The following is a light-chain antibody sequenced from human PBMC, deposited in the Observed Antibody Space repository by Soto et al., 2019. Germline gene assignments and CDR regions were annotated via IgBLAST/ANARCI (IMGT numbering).Light chain of an antibody. V-gene: IGKV1-5*01. CDR2: DAS. J-gene: IGKJ2*01. CDR3: QHYNDNSGT. Sequence: DIQMTQSPSTLSASVGDTVTITCRASQSISTYLAWYQQNPGKAPKVLMYDASSLESGVPPRFSGSRSGTEFTLTISSLQPDDFATYYCQHYNDNSGTFGQGTKLEIK. CDR1: QSISTY.